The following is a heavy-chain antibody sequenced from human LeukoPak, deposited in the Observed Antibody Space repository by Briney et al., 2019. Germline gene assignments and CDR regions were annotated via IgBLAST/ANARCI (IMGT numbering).Heavy chain of an antibody. CDR3: ARSGLLTSVYLDY. J-gene: IGHJ4*02. Sequence: PGRSLRLSCAASGFSFSTYWMTWVRQAPGKGLEWVANIDQDGSEKYYVDSVQGRFTISRDNAKNSLYLQMNSLRAEDTAVYYCARSGLLTSVYLDYWGQGTLVTVSS. V-gene: IGHV3-7*01. D-gene: IGHD2-21*01. CDR2: IDQDGSEK. CDR1: GFSFSTYW.